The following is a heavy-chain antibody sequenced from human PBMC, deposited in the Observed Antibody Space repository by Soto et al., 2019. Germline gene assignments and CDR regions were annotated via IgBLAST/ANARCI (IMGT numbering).Heavy chain of an antibody. CDR1: GGSISSYY. D-gene: IGHD3-10*01. J-gene: IGHJ4*02. CDR3: ARDSGLTLPLDY. CDR2: IYTSGST. V-gene: IGHV4-4*07. Sequence: QVQLQESGAGLVKPSETLSLTCTVSGGSISSYYWSWIRQPAGKGLEWIGRIYTSGSTNYNPALKCRVTMSVDTSKNQFSRKLGLVTAADTAVYYCARDSGLTLPLDYWGQGTLVTVSS.